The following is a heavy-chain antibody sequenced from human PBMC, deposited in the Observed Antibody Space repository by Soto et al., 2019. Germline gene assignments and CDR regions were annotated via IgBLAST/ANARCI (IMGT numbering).Heavy chain of an antibody. V-gene: IGHV1-18*01. CDR1: GYTFTSYG. D-gene: IGHD3-16*01. Sequence: QVQLVQSGAEVKKPGASVKVSCKASGYTFTSYGISWVRQAPGQGLEWMGWISAYNGNTNYAQKLQGRVTMTTDTSTSTDYMELRSLRSDDTAVYYCARDKDYIWGSPGWFDPWGQGTLVTVSS. CDR2: ISAYNGNT. J-gene: IGHJ5*02. CDR3: ARDKDYIWGSPGWFDP.